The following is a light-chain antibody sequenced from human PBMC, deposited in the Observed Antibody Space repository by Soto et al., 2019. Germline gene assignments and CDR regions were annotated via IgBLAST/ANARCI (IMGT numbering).Light chain of an antibody. CDR1: QSVRSTH. CDR2: GAS. V-gene: IGKV3-20*01. J-gene: IGKJ5*01. CDR3: QQYGTSPRT. Sequence: IVLTQSPFTLSLSPWERATLSCRVSQSVRSTHLAWYQLKPGQAPRLFIYGASSRATGIPDRFSGSGSGTDFTLTISRLEPEDFAVYICQQYGTSPRTFGQGTRLEIK.